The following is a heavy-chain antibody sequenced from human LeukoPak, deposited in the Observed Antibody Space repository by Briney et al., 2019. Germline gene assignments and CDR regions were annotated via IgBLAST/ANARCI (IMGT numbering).Heavy chain of an antibody. D-gene: IGHD6-13*01. CDR3: ARPIAAAGTDLGY. CDR1: GYSFTNYW. J-gene: IGHJ4*02. V-gene: IGHV5-51*01. CDR2: IYPGDSDT. Sequence: RESLKISCKGSGYSFTNYWIAWVRQMPGKGLEWMGIIYPGDSDTRYSPSSQGQVTISVDKSVTTAYLQWSSLQASDTAMYYCARPIAAAGTDLGYWGQGTLVTVSS.